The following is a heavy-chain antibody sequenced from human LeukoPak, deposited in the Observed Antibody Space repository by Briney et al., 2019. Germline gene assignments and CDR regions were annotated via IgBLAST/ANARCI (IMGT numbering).Heavy chain of an antibody. CDR3: ARRSHVLYGSGSPNWFDP. CDR2: IYYGDSDT. V-gene: IGHV5-51*01. J-gene: IGHJ5*02. D-gene: IGHD3-10*01. CDR1: GYRFTSYW. Sequence: GESLKISCKGSGYRFTSYWFGGVRQMPGKGREWMRIIYYGDSDTRDSPSFQGQVTISADKSISTTYLQWSSLKASDTARYFCARRSHVLYGSGSPNWFDPWGQGTLVPVSS.